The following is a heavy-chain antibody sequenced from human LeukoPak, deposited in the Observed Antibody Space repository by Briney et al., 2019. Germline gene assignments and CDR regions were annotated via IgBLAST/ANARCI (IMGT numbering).Heavy chain of an antibody. V-gene: IGHV3-11*04. J-gene: IGHJ4*02. CDR3: ARVRRRVLWFGELLMAGYFDY. D-gene: IGHD3-10*01. CDR1: GFTFSDYY. CDR2: ISSSGSTI. Sequence: PGGSLRLSCAASGFTFSDYYMSWIRQAPGKGLEWVSYISSSGSTIYYADSVKGRFTISRDNAKNSLYLQMNSLRAEDTAVYYCARVRRRVLWFGELLMAGYFDYWGQGTLVTVSS.